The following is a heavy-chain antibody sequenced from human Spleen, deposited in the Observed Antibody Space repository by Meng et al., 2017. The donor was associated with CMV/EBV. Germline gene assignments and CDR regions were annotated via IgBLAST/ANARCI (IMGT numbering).Heavy chain of an antibody. Sequence: FTSYWIGWVRQMPGKGLEWMGIIYPGDSDTRYSPSFQGQVTISADKSISTAYLQWSSLKASDTAMYYCARQKRPDYYDSSGYPYYFDYWGQGTLVTVSS. J-gene: IGHJ4*02. CDR2: IYPGDSDT. V-gene: IGHV5-51*01. D-gene: IGHD3-22*01. CDR3: ARQKRPDYYDSSGYPYYFDY. CDR1: FTSYW.